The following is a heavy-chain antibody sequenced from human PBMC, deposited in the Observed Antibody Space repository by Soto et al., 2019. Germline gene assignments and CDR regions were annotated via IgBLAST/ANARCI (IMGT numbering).Heavy chain of an antibody. Sequence: EVQLVESGGGLVKPGGSLRLSCAASGFTFSSYSMNWVRQAPGKGLEWVSSISSSSSYIYYADSVKGRFTISRDNAKNSLYLQMNSLRAEDTAVSYCARDGDSGPPGYYYYYYGMDVWGQGTTVTVSS. CDR1: GFTFSSYS. CDR2: ISSSSSYI. CDR3: ARDGDSGPPGYYYYYYGMDV. V-gene: IGHV3-21*01. D-gene: IGHD5-12*01. J-gene: IGHJ6*02.